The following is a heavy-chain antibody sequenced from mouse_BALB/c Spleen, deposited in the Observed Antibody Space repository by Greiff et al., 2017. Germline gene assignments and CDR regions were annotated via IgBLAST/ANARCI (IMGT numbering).Heavy chain of an antibody. J-gene: IGHJ2*01. D-gene: IGHD3-3*01. CDR2: IDPANGNT. CDR3: AKGPPDD. V-gene: IGHV14-3*02. Sequence: EVKLMESGAELVKPGASVKLSCTASGFNITDSYMHWVKQRPEQGLEWIGRIDPANGNTKYDPKFQGKATITADTSSNTAYLQLSSLTSEDTAVYYCAKGPPDDWGKGTTLTVAS. CDR1: GFNITDSY.